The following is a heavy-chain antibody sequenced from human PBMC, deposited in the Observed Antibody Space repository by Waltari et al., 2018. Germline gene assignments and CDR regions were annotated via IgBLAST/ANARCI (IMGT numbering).Heavy chain of an antibody. CDR1: GVTFSSHA. CDR3: AKVSLAPVWYFQH. Sequence: EVQLLESGGGLVQPGGSLRLSCAASGVTFSSHAMSWVRQAPGNGLEWVSAISGSGGSTYYADSVKGRFTISRDNSKNTLYLQMNSLRAEDTAVYYCAKVSLAPVWYFQHWGQGTLVTVSS. CDR2: ISGSGGST. D-gene: IGHD2-8*01. J-gene: IGHJ1*01. V-gene: IGHV3-23*01.